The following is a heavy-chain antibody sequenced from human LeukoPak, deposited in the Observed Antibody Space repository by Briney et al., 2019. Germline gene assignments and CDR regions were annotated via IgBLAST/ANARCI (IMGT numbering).Heavy chain of an antibody. D-gene: IGHD3-10*01. Sequence: SETLSLTCTVSGYSISSGYYWAWIRQSPGQGLEWIGTFYHSGTTYYNPSLRGRVTISVDTSKNQFSLKLTSVTAADTAVYYCARQPNDGSGSYYPDYYYYMDVWGKGTTVTISS. CDR3: ARQPNDGSGSYYPDYYYYMDV. CDR1: GYSISSGYY. CDR2: FYHSGTT. J-gene: IGHJ6*03. V-gene: IGHV4-38-2*02.